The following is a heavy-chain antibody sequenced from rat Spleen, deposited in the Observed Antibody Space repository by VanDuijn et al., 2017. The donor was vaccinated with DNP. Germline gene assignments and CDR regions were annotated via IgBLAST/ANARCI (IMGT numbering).Heavy chain of an antibody. V-gene: IGHV5-31*01. J-gene: IGHJ2*01. CDR3: ATYYGFNSYFFDY. D-gene: IGHD1-9*01. Sequence: EVQLVESGGDLVQPGRSLKVSCVASGFTFNNYWMTWTRQVPGKGLEWVASITSSGGDSYYPDSVKGRFTISRDNANSTLYLQMDNLRSEDTATYFCATYYGFNSYFFDYWGQGVMVTVSS. CDR1: GFTFNNYW. CDR2: ITSSGGDS.